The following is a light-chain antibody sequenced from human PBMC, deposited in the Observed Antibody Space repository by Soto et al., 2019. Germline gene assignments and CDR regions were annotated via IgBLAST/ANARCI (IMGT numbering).Light chain of an antibody. J-gene: IGKJ1*01. Sequence: EIVLTQSPGTLSLSPGERATLSCRASQSVSSSCLAWYHQKPGQAPRLLIYGASSRATGIPDRFSGSGSGTDFTLTISRLEPEDFAVYYCQQYGSSPRTFGQGTKVEIK. CDR1: QSVSSSC. CDR2: GAS. V-gene: IGKV3-20*01. CDR3: QQYGSSPRT.